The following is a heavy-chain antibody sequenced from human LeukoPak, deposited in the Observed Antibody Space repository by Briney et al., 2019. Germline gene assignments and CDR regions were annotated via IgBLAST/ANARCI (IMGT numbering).Heavy chain of an antibody. Sequence: PSETLSLTCTVSGGSISGDTFYWGWIRQPPGKGLECLGYIFYRGSTDYNPSLRGRVTMSVDTSKNQFSLKPSSVTAADTAVYYCARVLKSIGYLDLWGRGTLVTVSS. CDR1: GGSISGDTFY. V-gene: IGHV4-61*01. CDR3: ARVLKSIGYLDL. CDR2: IFYRGST. D-gene: IGHD2/OR15-2a*01. J-gene: IGHJ2*01.